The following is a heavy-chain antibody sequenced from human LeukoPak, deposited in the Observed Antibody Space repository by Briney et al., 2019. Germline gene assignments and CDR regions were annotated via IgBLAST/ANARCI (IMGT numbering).Heavy chain of an antibody. Sequence: GGSLRLSCAASGFTFSSYWMHWVRQATGKGLVWVSRINSDGSSTSYADSVKGRFTISRDNAKNTLYLQMNSLRAEDTAAYYCARYYYDSSEYYFDYWGQGTLVTVSS. J-gene: IGHJ4*02. D-gene: IGHD3-22*01. CDR3: ARYYYDSSEYYFDY. CDR1: GFTFSSYW. CDR2: INSDGSST. V-gene: IGHV3-74*01.